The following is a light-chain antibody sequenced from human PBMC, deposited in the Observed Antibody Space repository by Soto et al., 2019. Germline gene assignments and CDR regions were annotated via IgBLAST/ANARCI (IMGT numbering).Light chain of an antibody. CDR1: SSDVGAYNF. J-gene: IGLJ2*01. Sequence: QSALTQPASVSGSPGQSITISCTGTSSDVGAYNFVSWYQQHPGKAPKLMIYDVTNRPSGVSSRFSGSKSDNTASLAISGVQAEDEAYYYCSSYTTTSSLVFGGGTKLTVL. CDR2: DVT. V-gene: IGLV2-14*03. CDR3: SSYTTTSSLV.